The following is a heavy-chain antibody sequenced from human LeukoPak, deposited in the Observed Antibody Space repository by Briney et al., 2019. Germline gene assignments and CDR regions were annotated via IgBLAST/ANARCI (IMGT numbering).Heavy chain of an antibody. D-gene: IGHD2-2*01. CDR1: GYSFTSYW. CDR2: IYPGDSDT. CDR3: ARAMRGYQPLLPFDY. Sequence: GESLKISCKGSGYSFTSYWIGWVRQMPGKGLEWMGIIYPGDSDTRYSPSFQGQVTVSADKSISTAYLQWSSLKASDTAMYYCARAMRGYQPLLPFDYWGQGTLVTVSS. V-gene: IGHV5-51*01. J-gene: IGHJ4*02.